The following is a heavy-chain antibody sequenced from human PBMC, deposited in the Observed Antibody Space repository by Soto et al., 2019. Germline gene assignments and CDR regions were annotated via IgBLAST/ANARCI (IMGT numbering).Heavy chain of an antibody. CDR1: GFTFSSYA. D-gene: IGHD3-10*01. V-gene: IGHV3-64*01. CDR2: ISSNGGST. J-gene: IGHJ6*04. Sequence: GGSLRLSCAASGFTFSSYAMHWVRQAPGKGLEYVSAISSNGGSTYYANSVKGRFTISRDNSKNTLYLQMGSLRAEDMAVYYWARGPPVCITMVRGAKPYLFYGLNSWAKGPPVPSPQ. CDR3: ARGPPVCITMVRGAKPYLFYGLNS.